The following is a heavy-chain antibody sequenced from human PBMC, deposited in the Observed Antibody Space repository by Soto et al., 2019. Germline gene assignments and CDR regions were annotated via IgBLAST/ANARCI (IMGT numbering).Heavy chain of an antibody. D-gene: IGHD5-12*01. CDR1: GYSFIDYY. CDR3: ARGATHHYYMDV. J-gene: IGHJ6*03. Sequence: VQLVQSGAEVKKPGASVKVSCTASGYSFIDYYMHWVRQAPGQGLEWMGWINPNSGDTNYAQKFQDWVTMTRDTSIRTAYMELSRLRSDDTAVYFCARGATHHYYMDVWGKGTTVTVSS. V-gene: IGHV1-2*04. CDR2: INPNSGDT.